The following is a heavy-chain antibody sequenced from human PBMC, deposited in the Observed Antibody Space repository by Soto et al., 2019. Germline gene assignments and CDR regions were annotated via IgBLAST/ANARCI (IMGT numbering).Heavy chain of an antibody. CDR3: IQLRCGGDCLQYYASHYYYGMDV. D-gene: IGHD2-21*02. J-gene: IGHJ6*02. CDR1: GFSLSTSGVG. Sequence: SGPTLVNPTQTITLTCTFSGFSLSTSGVGVGWIRQPPGKALEWLALIYWDDDKRYSPSLRSRLTISKDTSKNQVVLTMTNMDPVDTAIYHCIQLRCGGDCLQYYASHYYYGMDVWGQGTTVTV. V-gene: IGHV2-5*02. CDR2: IYWDDDK.